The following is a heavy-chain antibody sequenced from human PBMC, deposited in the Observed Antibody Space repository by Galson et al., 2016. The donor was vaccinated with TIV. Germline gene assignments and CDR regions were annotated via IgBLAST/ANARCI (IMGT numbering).Heavy chain of an antibody. J-gene: IGHJ6*02. CDR3: ARHSGAVAGYDYGMDV. V-gene: IGHV4-39*01. CDR1: GGSVSSSTYF. Sequence: SETLSLTCTVSGGSVSSSTYFWGWIRQSPGKGLEWIGSDFYSGSTFYSGNIYYTPSLKSRLTISVDTSKNQFSLRLSSVTAADTAVYYCARHSGAVAGYDYGMDVWGQGTTVTVSS. D-gene: IGHD6-19*01. CDR2: DFYSGST.